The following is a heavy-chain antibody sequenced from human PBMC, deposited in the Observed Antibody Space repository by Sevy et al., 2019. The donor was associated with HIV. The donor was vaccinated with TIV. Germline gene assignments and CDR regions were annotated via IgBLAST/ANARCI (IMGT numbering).Heavy chain of an antibody. Sequence: ASVKVSCNVSGYTFSSYRIHWVRQAPGQGLEWMGWISPHNGDTNYAQKLQGRVTMITDTSTSTAYMELRSLRSDDTAVYYCARAYCSGGRCYSLAYWGQGTLVTVSS. CDR1: GYTFSSYR. J-gene: IGHJ4*02. CDR3: ARAYCSGGRCYSLAY. CDR2: ISPHNGDT. D-gene: IGHD2-15*01. V-gene: IGHV1-18*01.